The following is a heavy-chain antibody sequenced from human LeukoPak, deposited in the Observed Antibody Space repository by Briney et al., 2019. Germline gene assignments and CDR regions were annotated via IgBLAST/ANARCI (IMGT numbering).Heavy chain of an antibody. CDR3: AKDLFVAHSSGYYFFDY. CDR1: GFTFSSYA. D-gene: IGHD3-22*01. J-gene: IGHJ4*02. Sequence: GGSLRLSCAASGFTFSSYAMSWVRQAPGKGLEWVSAISGSGGSTYYADSVKGRFTISRDNSKNTLYLQMNSLRAEDTAVYYCAKDLFVAHSSGYYFFDYWGQGTLVTVSS. CDR2: ISGSGGST. V-gene: IGHV3-23*01.